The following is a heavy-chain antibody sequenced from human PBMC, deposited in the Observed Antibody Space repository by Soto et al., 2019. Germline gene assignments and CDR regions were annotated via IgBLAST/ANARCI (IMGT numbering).Heavy chain of an antibody. J-gene: IGHJ6*02. CDR3: AKPPERLGNYGMDV. D-gene: IGHD7-27*01. Sequence: QVQLVESGGGVVQPGRSLRLSCAASGFTFSSYGMHWVRQAPGKGLEWVAVISYDGSNKYYADSVKGRFTISRDNSKNTLYLQMNSLRAEDTAVYYCAKPPERLGNYGMDVWGQGTTVTVSS. CDR2: ISYDGSNK. CDR1: GFTFSSYG. V-gene: IGHV3-30*18.